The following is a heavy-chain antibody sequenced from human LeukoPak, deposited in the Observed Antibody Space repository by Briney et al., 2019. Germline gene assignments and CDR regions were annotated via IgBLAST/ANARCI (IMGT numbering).Heavy chain of an antibody. CDR3: ARVRWYYYGSSSGGDDY. CDR1: GFTFSSYS. CDR2: ISSSSSTI. J-gene: IGHJ4*02. D-gene: IGHD3-22*01. Sequence: GGSLRLSCAASGFTFSSYSMNWVRQAPGKGLEWVSYISSSSSTIYYADSVKGRFTISRDNAKNSLYLQMNSLRDEDTAVYYCARVRWYYYGSSSGGDDYWGQGTLVTVSS. V-gene: IGHV3-48*02.